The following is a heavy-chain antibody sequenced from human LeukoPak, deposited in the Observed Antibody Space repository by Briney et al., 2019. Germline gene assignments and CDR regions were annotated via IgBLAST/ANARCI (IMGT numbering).Heavy chain of an antibody. CDR3: ARVPLAAAGGFDY. D-gene: IGHD6-13*01. Sequence: PSETLSLTCTVSGGSIGTYYWSWIRQPPGKGLEWIGYIYYSGSSNYNPSLKSRVTISVDTSKNQFSLKLSSVTAADTAMYYCARVPLAAAGGFDYWGQGTLVTVSA. J-gene: IGHJ4*02. CDR1: GGSIGTYY. V-gene: IGHV4-59*01. CDR2: IYYSGSS.